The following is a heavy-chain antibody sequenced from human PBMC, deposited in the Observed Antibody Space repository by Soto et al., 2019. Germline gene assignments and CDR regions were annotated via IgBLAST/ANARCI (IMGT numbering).Heavy chain of an antibody. CDR3: AKQLLNEYSSSPLAY. CDR2: ISYDGSNK. V-gene: IGHV3-30*18. Sequence: GGSLRLSCAASGFTFSSYGMHWVRQAPGKGLEWVAVISYDGSNKYYADSVKGRFTISRDNSKNTLYLQMNSLRAEDTAVYYCAKQLLNEYSSSPLAYWGQGTLVTVSS. D-gene: IGHD6-6*01. CDR1: GFTFSSYG. J-gene: IGHJ4*02.